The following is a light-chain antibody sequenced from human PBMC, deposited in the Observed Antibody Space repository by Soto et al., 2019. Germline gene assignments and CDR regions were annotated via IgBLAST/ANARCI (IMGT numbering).Light chain of an antibody. Sequence: EIVLTQSPGTLSLSPGERATLSCRDSQSVSSSYLAWYQQKPGQAPRLLIYGASSRATGIPDRFSGSGSGKDFTLTISRLEPEDFAVYYCQQYGSSPLFTFGPGTKVDIK. CDR1: QSVSSSY. CDR3: QQYGSSPLFT. CDR2: GAS. V-gene: IGKV3-20*01. J-gene: IGKJ3*01.